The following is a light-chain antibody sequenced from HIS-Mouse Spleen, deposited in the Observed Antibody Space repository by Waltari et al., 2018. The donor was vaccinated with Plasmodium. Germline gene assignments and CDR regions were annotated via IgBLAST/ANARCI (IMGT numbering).Light chain of an antibody. Sequence: QSALTQPPSASGSPGQSVTISCTGTSSDVGGYNYASWYQQHPGKAPKLMIYEVSKRPSGVPDRVPGSKSGNTASLTVSGLQAEDEADYYGSSYAGSNNLVFGGGTKLTVL. CDR1: SSDVGGYNY. CDR2: EVS. J-gene: IGLJ2*01. CDR3: SSYAGSNNLV. V-gene: IGLV2-8*01.